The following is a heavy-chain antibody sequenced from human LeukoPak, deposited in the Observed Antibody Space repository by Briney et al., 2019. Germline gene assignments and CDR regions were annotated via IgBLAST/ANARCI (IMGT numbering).Heavy chain of an antibody. J-gene: IGHJ3*02. Sequence: GGSLRLSCAASGFTFSSYSMNWVRQAPGKGLEWVSSISSSSSYIYYADSVKGRFTISRDNAKNSLYLQMNSLRAEDTAVYYCARAQSYDYVLGSYRRRGAFDIWGQGTMVTVSS. CDR2: ISSSSSYI. CDR3: ARAQSYDYVLGSYRRRGAFDI. V-gene: IGHV3-21*01. D-gene: IGHD3-16*02. CDR1: GFTFSSYS.